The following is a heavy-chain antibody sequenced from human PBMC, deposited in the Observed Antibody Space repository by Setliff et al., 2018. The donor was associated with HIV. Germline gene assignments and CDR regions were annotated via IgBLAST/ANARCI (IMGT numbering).Heavy chain of an antibody. CDR3: ARDHCSSSGCYEYSYYGMDV. D-gene: IGHD2-2*01. CDR1: NYSISSAYY. CDR2: IYHSGST. Sequence: PSETLSLTCAVSNYSISSAYYWGWIRHPPGKGLEWIGSIYHSGSTYYNPSLKSRVTISLDTSKNQFSLKLTSVTAADTAVYYCARDHCSSSGCYEYSYYGMDVWGQGTTVTVSS. V-gene: IGHV4-38-2*02. J-gene: IGHJ6*02.